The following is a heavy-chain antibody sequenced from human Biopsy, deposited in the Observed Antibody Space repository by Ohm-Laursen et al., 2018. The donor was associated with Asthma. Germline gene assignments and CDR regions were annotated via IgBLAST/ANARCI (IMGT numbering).Heavy chain of an antibody. CDR3: ARAVDYSHYYGIDV. CDR1: GYTFNNAG. Sequence: SSVTVSCKTSGYTFNNAGITWVRQAPGQGLEWMGWISVYNGNTKVAQKLQDRVTMITDTSTSTAYMELRSLRSDDTAVYFCARAVDYSHYYGIDVWGQGTTVTVS. J-gene: IGHJ6*02. D-gene: IGHD3-10*01. V-gene: IGHV1-18*01. CDR2: ISVYNGNT.